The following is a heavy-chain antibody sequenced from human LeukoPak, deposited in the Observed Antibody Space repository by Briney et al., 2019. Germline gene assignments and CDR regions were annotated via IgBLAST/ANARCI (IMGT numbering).Heavy chain of an antibody. V-gene: IGHV3-23*01. Sequence: GGSLRLSCVASGFTFSSYAMSWVRQAPGKGLEWVSAISGSGGSTYYADSVKGRFTISRDNSKNTLYLQMNSLRAEGTAVYYCAKVGYSSSWYRSGYFDYWGQGTLVTVSS. D-gene: IGHD6-13*01. J-gene: IGHJ4*02. CDR3: AKVGYSSSWYRSGYFDY. CDR2: ISGSGGST. CDR1: GFTFSSYA.